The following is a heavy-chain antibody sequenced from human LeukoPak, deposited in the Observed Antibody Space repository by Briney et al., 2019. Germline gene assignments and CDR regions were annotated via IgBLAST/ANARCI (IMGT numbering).Heavy chain of an antibody. D-gene: IGHD4-17*01. Sequence: SETLSLTCTVSGGSISNSYWSWIRQPAGKGLEWIGRIYASGSTNYNPSLKSRVTMSVDTSKNQFSLKLNSVTAADTAVYYCARGEATVTPFFDCWGQGTLVTVSS. CDR3: ARGEATVTPFFDC. J-gene: IGHJ4*02. CDR1: GGSISNSY. CDR2: IYASGST. V-gene: IGHV4-4*07.